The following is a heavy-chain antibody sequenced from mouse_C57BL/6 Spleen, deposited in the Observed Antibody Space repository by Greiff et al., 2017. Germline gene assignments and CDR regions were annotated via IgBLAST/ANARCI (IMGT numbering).Heavy chain of an antibody. D-gene: IGHD3-2*02. J-gene: IGHJ3*01. CDR3: ATHSSGSASYPY. V-gene: IGHV1-64*01. CDR1: GYTFTGYW. CDR2: IHPKSGST. Sequence: QVQLQQSGAELVKPGASVKLSCKASGYTFTGYWMHWVKQRPEQGLEWIGMIHPKSGSTNYTEKFQSKATMTVDKSSNTAYMQLSCLQSGDSAADDSATHSSGSASYPYWGQGTLVTVSA.